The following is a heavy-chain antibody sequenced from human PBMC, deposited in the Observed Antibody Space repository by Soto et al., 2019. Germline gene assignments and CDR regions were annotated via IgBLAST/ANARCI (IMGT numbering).Heavy chain of an antibody. CDR2: IYYSGSI. Sequence: PSETLSLTRSVSGGSISSADNYWSWIRQAPGKGLEWIGYIYYSGSIFYNPSLESRVTISVDTSKNQFSLKLRSVTAADTAVYYCARDDCKGSRCSYYYGLDVWGQGTTVTVSS. D-gene: IGHD3-22*01. CDR3: ARDDCKGSRCSYYYGLDV. CDR1: GGSISSADNY. J-gene: IGHJ6*02. V-gene: IGHV4-30-4*08.